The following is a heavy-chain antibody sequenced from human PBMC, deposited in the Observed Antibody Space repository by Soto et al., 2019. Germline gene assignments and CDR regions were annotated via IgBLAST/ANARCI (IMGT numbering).Heavy chain of an antibody. CDR3: ARGLIDTAMVKDWFNP. D-gene: IGHD5-18*01. J-gene: IGHJ5*02. CDR1: GGSFSGYY. CDR2: INHSGSN. Sequence: PSETLSLTCAVYGGSFSGYYWSWIRQPPGKGLEWIGEINHSGSNNYNPSLKSRVTISVDTSKNQFSLKLSSVTAADTAVYYCARGLIDTAMVKDWFNPWGQGTLVTVSS. V-gene: IGHV4-34*01.